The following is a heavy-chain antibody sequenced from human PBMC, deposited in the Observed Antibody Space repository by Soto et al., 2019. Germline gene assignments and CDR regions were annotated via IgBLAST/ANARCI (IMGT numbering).Heavy chain of an antibody. J-gene: IGHJ3*02. CDR3: TTWAAAGNKGAFDI. D-gene: IGHD6-13*01. V-gene: IGHV4-31*03. CDR1: GGSISSGGYY. CDR2: IYYSGST. Sequence: QVQLQESGPGLVKPSQTLSLTCTVSGGSISSGGYYWSWIRQHPGKGLEWIGYIYYSGSTYYNPSLNSRVTISVDTSKNQFSLKLSSVTAADTAVYYCTTWAAAGNKGAFDIWGQGTMVTVSS.